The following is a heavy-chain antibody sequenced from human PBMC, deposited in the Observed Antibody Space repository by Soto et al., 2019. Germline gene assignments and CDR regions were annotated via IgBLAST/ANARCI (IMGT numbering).Heavy chain of an antibody. CDR2: IYSNGGT. D-gene: IGHD1-26*01. V-gene: IGHV4-59*08. J-gene: IGHJ6*02. CDR3: VRQGIGALHGLVDV. CDR1: GDSIGTYN. Sequence: QVQLQASGPGLVKPSDTLSLTCTVSGDSIGTYNWGWIRQPPGKRLEWIGYIYSNGGTSYNPALKSRVTISADMSTKQFSLRLSSVTAADTAVYYCVRQGIGALHGLVDVWGQGTTVTVSS.